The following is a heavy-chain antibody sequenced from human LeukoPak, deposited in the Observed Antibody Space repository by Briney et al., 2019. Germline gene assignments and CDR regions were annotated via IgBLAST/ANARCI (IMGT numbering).Heavy chain of an antibody. V-gene: IGHV3-7*01. Sequence: QPGGSLRLSCAASGFTFSSYWMTWVRQTPGKGLEWVANIKQDVSEDYFVDSVKGRFTISRDNAENSLHLQMSSLRAEDTAVYYCARSANCGGHAFFDYGGQGILVIV. J-gene: IGHJ4*02. CDR2: IKQDVSED. CDR1: GFTFSSYW. D-gene: IGHD2-21*01. CDR3: ARSANCGGHAFFDY.